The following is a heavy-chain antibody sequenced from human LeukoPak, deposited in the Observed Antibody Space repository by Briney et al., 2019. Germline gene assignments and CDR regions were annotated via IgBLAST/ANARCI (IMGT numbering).Heavy chain of an antibody. CDR2: ISSSGGST. CDR1: GFTFSSYA. J-gene: IGHJ4*02. D-gene: IGHD2-15*01. V-gene: IGHV3-23*01. CDR3: AKDLPCSGGSCSTY. Sequence: GGSLRLSCAASGFTFSSYAMSWVCQAPGKGLEWVSIISSSGGSTYYADSVKGRFTISRDNSKNTLYLQMNSLRAEDTAVYYCAKDLPCSGGSCSTYWGQGTLVTVSS.